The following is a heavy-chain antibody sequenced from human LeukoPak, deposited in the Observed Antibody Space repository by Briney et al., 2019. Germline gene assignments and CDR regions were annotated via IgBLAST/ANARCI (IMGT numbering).Heavy chain of an antibody. CDR3: ARGYSSSWLRSYWFDP. D-gene: IGHD6-13*01. J-gene: IGHJ5*02. V-gene: IGHV4-34*01. Sequence: PSETLSLTCAVYGGSFSGYYWSWIRQPPGKGLEWIGEINHSGSTNYNPSLKSRVTISVDTSKNQFSLKRSSVTAADTAVYYCARGYSSSWLRSYWFDPWGQGPLVTVSS. CDR1: GGSFSGYY. CDR2: INHSGST.